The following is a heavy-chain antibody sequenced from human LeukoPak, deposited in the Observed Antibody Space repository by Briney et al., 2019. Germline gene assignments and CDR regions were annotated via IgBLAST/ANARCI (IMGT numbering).Heavy chain of an antibody. J-gene: IGHJ6*03. D-gene: IGHD2-15*01. Sequence: SETLSLTCAVYGGSFSGYYWSWIRQPPGKGLEWIGYIYYSGSTNYNPSLKSRVTISVDTSKNQFSLKLSSVTAADTAVYYCARDSCSGGSCYNYMDVWGKGTTVTVSS. CDR2: IYYSGST. CDR1: GGSFSGYY. CDR3: ARDSCSGGSCYNYMDV. V-gene: IGHV4-59*01.